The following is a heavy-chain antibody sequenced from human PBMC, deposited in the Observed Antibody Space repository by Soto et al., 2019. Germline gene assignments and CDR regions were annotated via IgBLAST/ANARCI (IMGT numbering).Heavy chain of an antibody. CDR1: GFTFSNYA. D-gene: IGHD3-22*01. V-gene: IGHV3-23*01. Sequence: GGSLRLSCAASGFTFSNYAMTWVRQAPGKGLEWVSAISDSGGNKYYADSVKGRFTISRDNSKNTLYLQMNSLRAEDAAVYYCAKDRGDYYDSSGPFDYWGQGTLVTVSS. CDR3: AKDRGDYYDSSGPFDY. J-gene: IGHJ4*02. CDR2: ISDSGGNK.